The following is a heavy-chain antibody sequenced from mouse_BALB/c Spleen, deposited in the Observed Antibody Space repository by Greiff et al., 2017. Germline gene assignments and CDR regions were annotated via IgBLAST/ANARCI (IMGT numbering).Heavy chain of an antibody. CDR2: IWSGGST. Sequence: VKLQESGPGLVQPSQSLSITCTVSGFSLTSYGVHWVRQSPGKGLEWLGVIWSGGSTDYNAAFISRLSISKDNSKSQVFFKMNSLQANDTAIYYCARILAPYYRYDVYYYAMDYWGQGTSVTVSS. D-gene: IGHD2-14*01. V-gene: IGHV2-2*02. CDR1: GFSLTSYG. CDR3: ARILAPYYRYDVYYYAMDY. J-gene: IGHJ4*01.